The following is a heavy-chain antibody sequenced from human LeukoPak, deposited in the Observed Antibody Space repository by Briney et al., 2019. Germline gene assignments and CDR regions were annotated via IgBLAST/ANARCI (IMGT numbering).Heavy chain of an antibody. Sequence: GGSLRLSCAASGFTFSSYWMQWVRQGPGKGLVCISRINSDGTYADSVKGRFTISRDNARNTLYLQMDSLRAEDTAVYYCARGGGYGGNSGWYFDLWGRGTLVTVSS. V-gene: IGHV3-74*01. CDR1: GFTFSSYW. J-gene: IGHJ2*01. D-gene: IGHD4-23*01. CDR3: ARGGGYGGNSGWYFDL. CDR2: INSDG.